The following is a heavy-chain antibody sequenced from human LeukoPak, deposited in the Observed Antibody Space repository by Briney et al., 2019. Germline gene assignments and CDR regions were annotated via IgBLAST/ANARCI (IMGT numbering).Heavy chain of an antibody. V-gene: IGHV3-7*01. J-gene: IGHJ4*02. D-gene: IGHD3-3*01. CDR1: GFIFGGYW. CDR2: TNPDGSIK. CDR3: VSGFLQWLY. Sequence: GGSLRLSCAASGFIFGGYWMSWVRQAPGRGLEWVANTNPDGSIKYYVDSVDGRFTISRDNAKNSLYLQMNSLRAEDTAVYYCVSGFLQWLYWGQGTLVTVSS.